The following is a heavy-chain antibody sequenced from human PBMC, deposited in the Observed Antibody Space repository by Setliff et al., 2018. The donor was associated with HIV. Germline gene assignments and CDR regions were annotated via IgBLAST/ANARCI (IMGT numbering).Heavy chain of an antibody. D-gene: IGHD3-22*01. CDR3: ARIGDTSGYYFYIFDL. Sequence: ESLKISCQGSGYSFTGYWVGWVRQMAGKGLEWMGMVHPVDSDVRYSPSFEGQVTISADKSTSTAYLQWTGLKASDTAMYYCARIGDTSGYYFYIFDLWGQGTMVTVSS. CDR2: VHPVDSDV. V-gene: IGHV5-51*01. CDR1: GYSFTGYW. J-gene: IGHJ3*01.